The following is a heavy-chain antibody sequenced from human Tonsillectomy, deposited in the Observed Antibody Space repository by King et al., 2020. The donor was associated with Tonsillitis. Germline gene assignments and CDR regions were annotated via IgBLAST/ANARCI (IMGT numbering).Heavy chain of an antibody. V-gene: IGHV4-34*01. CDR2: ITHSGST. J-gene: IGHJ4*02. Sequence: VQLQQWGAGLLKPSETLSLTCGVYGGYFSGDYWSWVRQPPGKRLEWIGEITHSGSTNYNPSLKSRVTISVDTSKNQFSLKLTSVTAADTAVYFCARERFEGQLLNNAVDYWGQGTLVTVSA. CDR3: ARERFEGQLLNNAVDY. CDR1: GGYFSGDY. D-gene: IGHD6-6*01.